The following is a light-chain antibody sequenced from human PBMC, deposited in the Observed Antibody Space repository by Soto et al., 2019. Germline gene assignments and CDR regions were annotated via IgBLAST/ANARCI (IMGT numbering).Light chain of an antibody. J-gene: IGLJ3*02. CDR1: SGSVSTSNY. V-gene: IGLV8-61*01. Sequence: QAVVTQEPSFSVSPGGTVTLTCGLSSGSVSTSNYPSWYQQTPGQAPRTLIYSTNTRSSGVPDRFSGSILGNKAALTITGTQADDDSDYYCVLLIGGGINWVFGGGTKLTVL. CDR3: VLLIGGGINWV. CDR2: STN.